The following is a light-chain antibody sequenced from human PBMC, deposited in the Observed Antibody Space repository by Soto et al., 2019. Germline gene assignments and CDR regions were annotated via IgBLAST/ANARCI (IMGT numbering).Light chain of an antibody. CDR2: ASS. V-gene: IGKV1-9*01. J-gene: IGKJ5*01. CDR1: QGMSSY. CDR3: QQLNTFPVT. Sequence: DIQLTQSPSFLSASVGDRVTISCRASQGMSSYLAWYQQTPGKAPKLLIYASSILQSGVPSRFSGSGSGTEFTLTIISLQPEDFATYYCQQLNTFPVTFGQGTRLAI.